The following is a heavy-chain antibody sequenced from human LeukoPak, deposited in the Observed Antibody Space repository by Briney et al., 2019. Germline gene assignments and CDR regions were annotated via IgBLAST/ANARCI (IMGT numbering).Heavy chain of an antibody. CDR3: ARRNAMDV. J-gene: IGHJ6*02. Sequence: GGSLRLSCAASGFTFSNYWMTWVRQAPGKGLEWVANINRDGSERYYVDSVKGRFTISRDDAKSSLYLQVNSLRAEDTAVYYCARRNAMDVWGQGTTVIVFS. V-gene: IGHV3-7*03. CDR2: INRDGSER. CDR1: GFTFSNYW.